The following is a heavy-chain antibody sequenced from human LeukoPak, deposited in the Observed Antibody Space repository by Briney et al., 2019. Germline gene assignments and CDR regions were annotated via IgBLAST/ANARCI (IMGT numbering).Heavy chain of an antibody. CDR2: IYTSGST. Sequence: SETLSLTCTVSDGSISSGSYYWSWIRQPAGKGLEWIGRIYTSGSTNYNPSLKSRVTISVDTSKNQFSLKLSSVTAADTAVYYCARDYDSSVKSDAFDIWGQGTMVTVSS. CDR1: DGSISSGSYY. CDR3: ARDYDSSVKSDAFDI. D-gene: IGHD3-22*01. J-gene: IGHJ3*02. V-gene: IGHV4-61*02.